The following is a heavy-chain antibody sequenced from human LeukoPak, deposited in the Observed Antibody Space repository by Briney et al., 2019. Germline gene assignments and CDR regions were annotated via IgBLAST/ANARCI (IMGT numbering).Heavy chain of an antibody. J-gene: IGHJ5*02. D-gene: IGHD3-3*01. CDR2: IYYSGST. Sequence: SETLSLTCTVSGGSISSYYWSWIRQPPGKGLEWIGYIYYSGSTNYNPSLKSRVTISVDTSKNQFSLKLSSVTAADTAVYYCAREGTNYDFWSGYYTGWFDPWGQGTLVTVSS. CDR3: AREGTNYDFWSGYYTGWFDP. V-gene: IGHV4-59*12. CDR1: GGSISSYY.